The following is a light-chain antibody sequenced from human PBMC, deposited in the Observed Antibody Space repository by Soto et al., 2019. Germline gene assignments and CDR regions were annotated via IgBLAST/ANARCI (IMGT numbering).Light chain of an antibody. CDR3: QQYNTYRT. J-gene: IGKJ1*01. Sequence: DIQMTQSPSTLSASVGDRVTITCRASQSISNWLAWYQQKPGIAPKLLIYQASSLQSGVPSRFSGSGSGTKFTLTISSLQPDDFATYYCQQYNTYRTFGQGTKVDIK. V-gene: IGKV1-5*03. CDR1: QSISNW. CDR2: QAS.